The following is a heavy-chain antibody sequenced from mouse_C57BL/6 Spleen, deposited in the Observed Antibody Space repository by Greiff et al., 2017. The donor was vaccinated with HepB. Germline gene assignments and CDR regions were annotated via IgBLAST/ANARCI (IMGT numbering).Heavy chain of an antibody. CDR3: ARTIQLLRSFDY. V-gene: IGHV1-80*01. Sequence: QVHVKQSGAELVKPGASVKISCKASGYAFSSYWMNWVKQRPGKGLEWIGQIYPGDGDTNYNGKFKGKATLTADKSSSTAYMQLSSLTSEDSAVYFCARTIQLLRSFDYWGQGTTLTVSS. D-gene: IGHD1-1*01. CDR2: IYPGDGDT. CDR1: GYAFSSYW. J-gene: IGHJ2*01.